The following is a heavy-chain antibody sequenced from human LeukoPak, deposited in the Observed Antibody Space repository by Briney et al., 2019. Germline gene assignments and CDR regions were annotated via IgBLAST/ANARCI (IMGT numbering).Heavy chain of an antibody. CDR3: ARDRVRYGAFDI. CDR1: GYTFTGYY. D-gene: IGHD5-18*01. V-gene: IGHV1-2*06. J-gene: IGHJ3*02. CDR2: INPNSGGT. Sequence: ASVKVSCKAPGYTFTGYYMHWVRQAPGQGLEWMGRINPNSGGTNYAQKFQGRVTMTRDTSISTAYMELSRLRSDDTAVYYCARDRVRYGAFDIWGQGTMVTVSS.